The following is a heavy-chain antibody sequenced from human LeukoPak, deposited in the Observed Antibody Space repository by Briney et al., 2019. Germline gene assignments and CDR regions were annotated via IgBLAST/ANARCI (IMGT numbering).Heavy chain of an antibody. CDR1: GFTFRSYA. CDR2: MSGTGNT. J-gene: IGHJ4*02. V-gene: IGHV3-23*01. Sequence: GGSLRLSCVGSGFTFRSYAMSWVRQAPGKGLEWVSAMSGTGNTFYADSVTGRFTISRGNSDNTLFLQMDSLGVSDTAIYYCAKGDGRGSSFDSWGQGTLVTVSS. CDR3: AKGDGRGSSFDS. D-gene: IGHD3-10*02.